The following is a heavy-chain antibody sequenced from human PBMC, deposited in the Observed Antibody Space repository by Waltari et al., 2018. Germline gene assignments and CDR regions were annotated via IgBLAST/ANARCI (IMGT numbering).Heavy chain of an antibody. CDR2: IYSGGNT. CDR3: ARDGNGGGV. CDR1: GFTVINKH. Sequence: EVQLVESGGGLVQPGGYLRLSCSAPGFTVINKHIKWVRQAPGKGLEWVSLIYSGGNTYYADSVKGRFTISRDNSKNTLYLQMNSLRAEDSAVYYCARDGNGGGVWGRGTTVTVSS. J-gene: IGHJ6*02. V-gene: IGHV3-66*01. D-gene: IGHD3-16*01.